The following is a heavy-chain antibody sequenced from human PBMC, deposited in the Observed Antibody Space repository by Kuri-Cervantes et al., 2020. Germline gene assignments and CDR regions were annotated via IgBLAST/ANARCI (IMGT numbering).Heavy chain of an antibody. D-gene: IGHD3-10*01. CDR2: ISSSSSTI. CDR1: GFTFSSYS. Sequence: GGSLRLSCAASGFTFSSYSMNWVRQAPGKGLEWVSYISSSSSTIYYADSVKGRFTISRDNSKNTLYLQMNSLRAEDTAVYYCALLWFGELSANYGMDVWGQGTRSPSP. V-gene: IGHV3-48*01. CDR3: ALLWFGELSANYGMDV. J-gene: IGHJ6*02.